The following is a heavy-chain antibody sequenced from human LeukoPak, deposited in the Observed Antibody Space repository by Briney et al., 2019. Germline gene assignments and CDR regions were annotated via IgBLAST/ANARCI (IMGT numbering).Heavy chain of an antibody. Sequence: GGSLRLSCAASGFTVSSNYMSWVRQAPGKGLEWVSVIYSGDNTYYADSAKGRFTISRDNSKNTVYLQMNSLRAEDTAVYYCARGNWNYPFDYWGQGTLVTVPS. CDR2: IYSGDNT. J-gene: IGHJ4*02. V-gene: IGHV3-53*01. CDR1: GFTVSSNY. D-gene: IGHD1-7*01. CDR3: ARGNWNYPFDY.